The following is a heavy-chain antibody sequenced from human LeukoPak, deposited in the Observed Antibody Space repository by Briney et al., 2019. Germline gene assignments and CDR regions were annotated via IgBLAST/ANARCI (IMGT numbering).Heavy chain of an antibody. D-gene: IGHD4-17*01. J-gene: IGHJ4*02. CDR3: AKERNGELDY. V-gene: IGHV3-9*03. CDR2: ISWNSGSI. Sequence: PGGSLRLYCAAYGFTFDDYAMHWVRQAPGKGLEWVSGISWNSGSIGYADSVKGRFTISRDNAKNSLYLQMNSLRAEDMALYYCAKERNGELDYWGQGTLVTVSS. CDR1: GFTFDDYA.